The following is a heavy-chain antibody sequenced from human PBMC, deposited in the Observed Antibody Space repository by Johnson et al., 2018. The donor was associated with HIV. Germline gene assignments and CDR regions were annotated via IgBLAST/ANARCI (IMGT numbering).Heavy chain of an antibody. J-gene: IGHJ3*02. Sequence: VQLLESGGGLVQPGGSLRLSCAASGFTFSSYWMSWVRQAPGKGLEWVANIKQDGSEKYYADSVKGRFTISRDNSKNTLYLQMNSLRAEDTAVYYCAKAMVRGGNNAFDIWGQGTMVAVSS. CDR2: IKQDGSEK. D-gene: IGHD3-10*01. V-gene: IGHV3-7*01. CDR1: GFTFSSYW. CDR3: AKAMVRGGNNAFDI.